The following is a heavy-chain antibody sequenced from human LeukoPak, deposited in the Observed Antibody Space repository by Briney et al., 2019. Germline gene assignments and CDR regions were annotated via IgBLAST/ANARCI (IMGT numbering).Heavy chain of an antibody. CDR1: GGTFSSYA. V-gene: IGHV1-69*01. D-gene: IGHD6-13*01. J-gene: IGHJ4*02. CDR3: ARFAAADRSQNDY. CDR2: IIPIFGTA. Sequence: SVKVSCKASGGTFSSYAISWVRRAPGQGLEWMGGIIPIFGTANYAQKFQGRVTITADESTSTAYMELSSLRSEDTAVYYCARFAAADRSQNDYWGQGTLVTVSS.